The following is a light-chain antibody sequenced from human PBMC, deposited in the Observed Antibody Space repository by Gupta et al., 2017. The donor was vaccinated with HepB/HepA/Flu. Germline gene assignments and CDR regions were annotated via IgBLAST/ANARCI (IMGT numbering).Light chain of an antibody. CDR3: QLYNNWPPWT. CDR1: QSVSSN. CDR2: GAS. J-gene: IGKJ1*01. Sequence: EIVMPQSLATLSVSPGERATLSCRASQSVSSNLAWYQQKPGQAPRLLIYGASTRATGFPARFSGSGSGTEFTLTISSLQAEDFAVYYCQLYNNWPPWTFGQGTKVEIK. V-gene: IGKV3-15*01.